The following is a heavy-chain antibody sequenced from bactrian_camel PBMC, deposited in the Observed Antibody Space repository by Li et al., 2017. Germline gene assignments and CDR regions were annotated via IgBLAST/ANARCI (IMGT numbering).Heavy chain of an antibody. CDR3: AAASRPIFAGYRFSPSDFDF. J-gene: IGHJ6*01. Sequence: QVQLVESGGGSVQVGGSLTLSCATSGYLYSRNCVGWFRQAPGKQREGVAGINSQSGSTYYADSVKGRFTISLDNAKNTVSLQMNSLKPEDSGMYYCAAASRPIFAGYRFSPSDFDFWGQGTQVTVS. CDR2: INSQSGST. V-gene: IGHV3S53*01. CDR1: GYLYSRNC. D-gene: IGHD1*01.